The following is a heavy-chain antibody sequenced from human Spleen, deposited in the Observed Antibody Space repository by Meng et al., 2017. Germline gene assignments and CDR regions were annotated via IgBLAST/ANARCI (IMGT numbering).Heavy chain of an antibody. D-gene: IGHD3-10*01. CDR1: DYTFTVYG. J-gene: IGHJ4*02. CDR2: LGAHDGDT. CDR3: ARGTPGRSYSDY. V-gene: IGHV1-18*01. Sequence: QVQPVQSGPEVKTPGAPAKVSCKASDYTFTVYGGSWVRQAPGQGLEWMAWLGAHDGDTSHAPKFQGRLTVSADRPTATAYMELRSLRADGTAVYYWARGTPGRSYSDYWGQGTLVTVSS.